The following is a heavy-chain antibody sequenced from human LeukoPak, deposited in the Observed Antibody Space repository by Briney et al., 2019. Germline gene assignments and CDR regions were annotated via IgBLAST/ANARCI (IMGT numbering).Heavy chain of an antibody. D-gene: IGHD1-26*01. CDR1: GFTFSSFG. CDR2: ISSSSSYI. CDR3: ARDGAWWELRPHYFDY. V-gene: IGHV3-21*01. J-gene: IGHJ4*02. Sequence: NPGGSLRLSCAASGFTFSSFGMSWVRQVPGKGLEWVSSISSSSSYIYYADSVKGRFTISRDNAKNSLYLQMNSLRAEDTAVHYCARDGAWWELRPHYFDYWGQGTLVTVSS.